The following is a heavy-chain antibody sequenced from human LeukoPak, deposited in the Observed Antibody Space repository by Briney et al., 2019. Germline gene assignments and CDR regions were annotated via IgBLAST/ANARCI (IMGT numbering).Heavy chain of an antibody. CDR1: GGSISSSSYY. CDR3: ARDNMVGATLEVPY. J-gene: IGHJ4*02. V-gene: IGHV3-48*01. D-gene: IGHD1-26*01. CDR2: ISSSSSAI. Sequence: ETLSLTCTVSGGSISSSSYYWGWVRQAPGKGLEWVSYISSSSSAIHYADSVKGRFTISRDNAKNSLYLQMNSLRAEDTAVYYCARDNMVGATLEVPYWGQGTLVTVSS.